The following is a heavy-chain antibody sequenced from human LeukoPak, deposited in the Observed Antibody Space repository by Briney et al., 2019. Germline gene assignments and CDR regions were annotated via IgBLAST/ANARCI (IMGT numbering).Heavy chain of an antibody. V-gene: IGHV3-11*05. Sequence: GGSLRLSCAASGFTFSDCYMSWSRQAPGQGLEWLSYISPSTTHTSYADSVKGRFTISRDNAKNLLFLQMNSLRAEDTAVYYCARGGHGAADPWGQGTLVTVSS. CDR1: GFTFSDCY. CDR3: ARGGHGAADP. CDR2: ISPSTTHT. J-gene: IGHJ5*02. D-gene: IGHD1-26*01.